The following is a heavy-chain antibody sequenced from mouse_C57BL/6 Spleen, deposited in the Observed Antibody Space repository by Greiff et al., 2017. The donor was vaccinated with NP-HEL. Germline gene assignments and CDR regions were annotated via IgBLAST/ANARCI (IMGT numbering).Heavy chain of an antibody. J-gene: IGHJ2*01. V-gene: IGHV1-82*01. CDR2: IYPGDGDT. D-gene: IGHD3-1*01. CDR3: AREVYSEVYFDY. Sequence: QVQLKQSGPELVKPGASVKISCKASGYAFSSSWMNWVKQRPGKGLEWIGRIYPGDGDTNYNGKFKGKATLTADKSSSTAYMQLSSLTSEDSAVYFCAREVYSEVYFDYWGQGTTLTVSS. CDR1: GYAFSSSW.